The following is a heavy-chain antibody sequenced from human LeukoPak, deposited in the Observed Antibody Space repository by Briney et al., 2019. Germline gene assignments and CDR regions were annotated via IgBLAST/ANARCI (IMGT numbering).Heavy chain of an antibody. V-gene: IGHV1-46*01. Sequence: GASVKVSCKASGYTFTNYYMHWVRQAPGQGLEWMGIINPSGGSTSYTQMFQGRVTMTRDTSTSTVYMELSGLRSEDTAVYYCARADYGGNSDHYFYGLDVWGQGTTVTVSS. CDR1: GYTFTNYY. D-gene: IGHD4-23*01. CDR2: INPSGGST. CDR3: ARADYGGNSDHYFYGLDV. J-gene: IGHJ6*02.